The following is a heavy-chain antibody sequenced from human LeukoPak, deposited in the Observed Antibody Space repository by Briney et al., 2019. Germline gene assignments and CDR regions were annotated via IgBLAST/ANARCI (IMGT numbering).Heavy chain of an antibody. Sequence: GASVKVSCKDSGYTFTSYDINWVRQATGQGLEWMGWMNPNSGNTGYAQKFQGRVTMTRNTSINTAYMELSSLRSEDPAVYYCARRYYYGGNSVSISPFDPWGQGTLVTVSS. CDR2: MNPNSGNT. D-gene: IGHD4-23*01. V-gene: IGHV1-8*01. CDR3: ARRYYYGGNSVSISPFDP. CDR1: GYTFTSYD. J-gene: IGHJ5*02.